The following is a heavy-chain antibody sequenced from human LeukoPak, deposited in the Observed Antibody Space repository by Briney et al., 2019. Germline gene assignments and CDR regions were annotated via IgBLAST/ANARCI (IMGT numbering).Heavy chain of an antibody. D-gene: IGHD3-3*01. V-gene: IGHV3-23*01. CDR2: IGGSGSDT. CDR1: GFTFCSYN. Sequence: GGSLRLSCAASGFTFCSYNMNWVRQAPGKGLEWVSAIGGSGSDTSYTDSVKGRFTISRDNSKSTLYLQMNSLRAEDTAVYHCAKTLRDLEWLTGELDVWGQGTAVTVSS. J-gene: IGHJ6*02. CDR3: AKTLRDLEWLTGELDV.